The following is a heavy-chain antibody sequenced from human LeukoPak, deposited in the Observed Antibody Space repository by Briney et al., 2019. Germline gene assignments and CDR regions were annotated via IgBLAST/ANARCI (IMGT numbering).Heavy chain of an antibody. CDR1: GYTFTDYY. Sequence: ASVKVSCKASGYTFTDYYMHWVRQAPGQGLEWMGWINPNSGGTNYAQKFQGRVTMTRDTSIGTAYMELSRLRSDDTAVYYCATVHHRYYDFWSGYYTTNYWGQGTLVTVSS. J-gene: IGHJ4*02. CDR2: INPNSGGT. V-gene: IGHV1-2*02. D-gene: IGHD3-3*01. CDR3: ATVHHRYYDFWSGYYTTNY.